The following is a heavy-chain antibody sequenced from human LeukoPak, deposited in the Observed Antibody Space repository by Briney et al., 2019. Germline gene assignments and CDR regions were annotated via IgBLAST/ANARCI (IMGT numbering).Heavy chain of an antibody. D-gene: IGHD3-3*01. J-gene: IGHJ6*03. V-gene: IGHV3-30*03. CDR1: GFTFSSYG. CDR3: ARTLRFLEWLSYYYYYYMDV. Sequence: GSLRLSCAASGFTFSSYGMHWVRQAPGKGLEWVAVISYDGSNKYYADSVKGRFTISRDNSKNTLYLQMNSLRAEDTAVYYCARTLRFLEWLSYYYYYYMDVWGKGTTVTVSS. CDR2: ISYDGSNK.